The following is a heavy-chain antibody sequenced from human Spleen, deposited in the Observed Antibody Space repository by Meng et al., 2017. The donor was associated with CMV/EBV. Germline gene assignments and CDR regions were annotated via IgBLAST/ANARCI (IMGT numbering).Heavy chain of an antibody. CDR2: LYYSGST. D-gene: IGHD3-10*02. V-gene: IGHV4-59*01. Sequence: GSLRLSCTVSGAPISTYYWSWIRQPPGKGLEWIGDLYYSGSTNYSPSLKSRVTISGDTSNNQFSLKLSSVTAADTAVYYCARSSSHYMLGFDYWGQGTLVTVSS. CDR3: ARSSSHYMLGFDY. J-gene: IGHJ4*02. CDR1: GAPISTYY.